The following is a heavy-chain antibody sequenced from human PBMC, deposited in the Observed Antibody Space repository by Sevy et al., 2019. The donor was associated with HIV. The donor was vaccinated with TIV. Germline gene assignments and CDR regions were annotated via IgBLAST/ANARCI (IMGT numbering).Heavy chain of an antibody. J-gene: IGHJ5*02. CDR2: IYYSGTT. V-gene: IGHV4-59*11. CDR1: GDSISSHY. Sequence: SETLSLTCTVSGDSISSHYWSWIRQPPGKGLEWIGYIYYSGTTKYNPSLKSRVTISVDTSKNQFSLKLKSVIAADTAVYYCARDRVGATTDWFDPWGQGTLVTVSS. CDR3: ARDRVGATTDWFDP. D-gene: IGHD1-26*01.